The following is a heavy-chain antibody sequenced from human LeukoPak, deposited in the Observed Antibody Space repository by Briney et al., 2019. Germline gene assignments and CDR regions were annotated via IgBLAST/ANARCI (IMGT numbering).Heavy chain of an antibody. CDR1: GFTFRIHA. D-gene: IGHD3-22*01. CDR3: ARGGHYYDSSGYLYYFDY. Sequence: GGSLRLSCAASGFTFRIHAMNWVRQAPGKGLEWVSSFSGRDGSTYYADSVKGRSSISTDSSKNTLYLQMNSLRADDTAVYYCARGGHYYDSSGYLYYFDYWGQGTLVTVSS. V-gene: IGHV3-23*01. J-gene: IGHJ4*02. CDR2: FSGRDGST.